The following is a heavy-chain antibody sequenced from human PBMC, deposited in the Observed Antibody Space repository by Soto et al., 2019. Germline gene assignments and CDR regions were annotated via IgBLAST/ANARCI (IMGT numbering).Heavy chain of an antibody. Sequence: VASVKVSCKASGYTFTGYNINWVRQATGQGLEWMGWMNPNGGNTGYAQKFQDRVTMTRNTSISTAYMELSSLKSEDTAVYYCARGTPINHYFGSGSYANYWGQGTLVTVSS. J-gene: IGHJ4*02. CDR3: ARGTPINHYFGSGSYANY. CDR1: GYTFTGYN. V-gene: IGHV1-8*01. D-gene: IGHD3-10*01. CDR2: MNPNGGNT.